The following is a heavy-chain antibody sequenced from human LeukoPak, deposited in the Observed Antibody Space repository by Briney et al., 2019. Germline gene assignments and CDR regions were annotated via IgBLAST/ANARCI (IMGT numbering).Heavy chain of an antibody. D-gene: IGHD6-13*01. CDR3: ATAPDSSSSRIDY. J-gene: IGHJ4*02. CDR2: INHSGST. CDR1: GGSFSGYY. V-gene: IGHV4-34*01. Sequence: SETLSLTCAVYGGSFSGYYWSWIRQPPGKGLEWIGEINHSGSTNYNPSLKSRVTMSVDTSKNQFSLKLSSVTAADTAVYYCATAPDSSSSRIDYWGQGTLVTVSS.